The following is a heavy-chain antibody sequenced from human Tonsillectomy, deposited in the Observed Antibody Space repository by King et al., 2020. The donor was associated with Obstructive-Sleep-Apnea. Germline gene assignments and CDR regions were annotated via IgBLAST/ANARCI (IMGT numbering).Heavy chain of an antibody. CDR3: AHTIRFAAVGTGEFDP. V-gene: IGHV2-5*02. J-gene: IGHJ5*02. Sequence: TLKESGPTVVKPTQTLTLTCTFSGFSLSTSAVGVGWIRQPPGKALEWLAFIYWDDDKRYSPSLKNRLTITKDTSNNQVVLTMTNMDPVDTATYYLAHTIRFAAVGTGEFDPWGQGTLVTVSS. CDR1: GFSLSTSAVG. D-gene: IGHD2-21*02. CDR2: IYWDDDK.